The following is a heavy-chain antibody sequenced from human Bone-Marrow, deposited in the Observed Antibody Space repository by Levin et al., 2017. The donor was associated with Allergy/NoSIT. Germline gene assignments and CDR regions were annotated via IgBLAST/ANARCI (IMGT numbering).Heavy chain of an antibody. CDR2: IIPIFNAP. J-gene: IGHJ3*02. V-gene: IGHV1-69*13. D-gene: IGHD3-10*01. CDR3: ARRKPSGDFDI. Sequence: SVKVSCKFSGGTFSSSSINWVRQAPGQGLEWLGTIIPIFNAPNTAQNFQGRVTITADEYTTTAYMQMTSLTSEDTAMFYCARRKPSGDFDIWGQGTMVTVSS. CDR1: GGTFSSSS.